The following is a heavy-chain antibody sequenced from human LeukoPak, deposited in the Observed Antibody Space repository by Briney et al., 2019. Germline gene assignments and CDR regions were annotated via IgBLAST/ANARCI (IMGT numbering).Heavy chain of an antibody. J-gene: IGHJ3*02. CDR3: ARDGDVDSTTGAFDI. CDR1: GFTFSNYA. CDR2: ISTGGDRA. D-gene: IGHD7-27*01. Sequence: GGSLRLSCAASGFTFSNYAMDWVRQAPGKGLEWVSAISTGGDRAYYADSVKGRFTTSRDNSRNTLYLQLNSLRAEDTAVYYCARDGDVDSTTGAFDIWGQGTMVTVSS. V-gene: IGHV3-23*01.